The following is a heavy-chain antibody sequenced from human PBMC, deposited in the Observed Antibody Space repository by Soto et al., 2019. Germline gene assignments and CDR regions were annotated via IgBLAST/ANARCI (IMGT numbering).Heavy chain of an antibody. D-gene: IGHD3-22*01. CDR3: AREWANSSGYPFDH. CDR1: GGSFNSYS. Sequence: QVQLVQSGAEVKKPGSSVKLSCQTSGGSFNSYSMSWVRQAPGQGLEWMGNIIPIFGTPTYAQAFQDRVAISADISTSTVYMELASLRFEDTAVYYCAREWANSSGYPFDHWGPGTLVAVSS. J-gene: IGHJ5*02. CDR2: IIPIFGTP. V-gene: IGHV1-69*06.